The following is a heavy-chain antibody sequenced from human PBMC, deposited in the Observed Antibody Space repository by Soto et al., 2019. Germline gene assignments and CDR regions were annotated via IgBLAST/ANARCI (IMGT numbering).Heavy chain of an antibody. CDR1: GYGFSNYW. CDR3: TMHLYTNANGKVFVYG. Sequence: GESLKISCEGSGYGFSNYWIGWVRQKSGKGLEWMGIIFPRDSDTKYNPSLQGQVSISADNSVATAYLHLSSLKPSDSAIYYCTMHLYTNANGKVFVYGCGKGTPVTVSS. CDR2: IFPRDSDT. J-gene: IGHJ4*02. D-gene: IGHD2-8*01. V-gene: IGHV5-51*01.